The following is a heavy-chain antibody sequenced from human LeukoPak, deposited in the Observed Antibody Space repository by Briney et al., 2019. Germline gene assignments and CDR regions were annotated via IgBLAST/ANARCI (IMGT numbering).Heavy chain of an antibody. Sequence: SETLSLTCAVHGGSFSGYYWSWIRQPPGKGLEWIGEINHSGSTNYNPSLKSRVTISVDTSKNQFSLKLSSVTAADTAVYYCARRLITMIVVVIAVPYFDYWGQGTLVTVSS. CDR3: ARRLITMIVVVIAVPYFDY. J-gene: IGHJ4*02. V-gene: IGHV4-34*01. D-gene: IGHD3-22*01. CDR1: GGSFSGYY. CDR2: INHSGST.